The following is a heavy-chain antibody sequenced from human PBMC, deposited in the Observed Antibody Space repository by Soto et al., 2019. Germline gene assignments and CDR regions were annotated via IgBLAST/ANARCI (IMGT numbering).Heavy chain of an antibody. Sequence: TSETLSLTCTVSGGSISSYYWSWIRQPAGKGLEWIGRIYTSGSTNYNPSLKSRVTMSVDTSKNQFSLKLSSVTAADTAVYYCARQGWFGELVGWFDPWGQGTLVTVSS. CDR2: IYTSGST. V-gene: IGHV4-4*07. J-gene: IGHJ5*02. CDR3: ARQGWFGELVGWFDP. CDR1: GGSISSYY. D-gene: IGHD3-10*01.